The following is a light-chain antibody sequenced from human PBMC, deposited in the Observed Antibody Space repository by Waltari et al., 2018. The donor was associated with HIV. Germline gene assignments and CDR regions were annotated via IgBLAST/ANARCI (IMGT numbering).Light chain of an antibody. CDR1: SSDVGTYDL. Sequence: QSALTQSPSASGSPGQAVTISCSGTSSDVGTYDLVSWYQQHPGKAPKLIIYDVYKRPSGVPHRFSGSKSGNTASLTVSGLQAEDEANYYCSSYAGSKNRVEFGGGTFLTVL. CDR3: SSYAGSKNRVE. V-gene: IGLV2-8*01. CDR2: DVY. J-gene: IGLJ2*01.